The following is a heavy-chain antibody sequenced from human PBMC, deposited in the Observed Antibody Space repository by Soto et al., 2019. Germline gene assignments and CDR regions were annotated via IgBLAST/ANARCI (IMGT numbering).Heavy chain of an antibody. J-gene: IGHJ4*02. Sequence: EGQLVESGGGLVQPGGSLRLSCAASGFIFSKYSMNWVRQTPGKGLEWISYINSGSNVIYYADSVKGRFTISRDNAKNSLYLQMNSLRDEDTALYYCARLSPVGYISLSAGVDYWGQGTLVTVSS. CDR3: ARLSPVGYISLSAGVDY. D-gene: IGHD5-12*01. CDR1: GFIFSKYS. CDR2: INSGSNVI. V-gene: IGHV3-48*02.